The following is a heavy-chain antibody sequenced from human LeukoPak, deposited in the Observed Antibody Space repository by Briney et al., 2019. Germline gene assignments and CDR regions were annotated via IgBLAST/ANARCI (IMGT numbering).Heavy chain of an antibody. CDR2: MNPNSGNT. J-gene: IGHJ6*03. D-gene: IGHD1-1*01. CDR3: ARGGNDVYYYYYYMDV. Sequence: GASVKVSCKASGYTFTDHYMHWVRQATGQGLEWMGWMNPNSGNTGYAQKFQGRVTITRNTSISTAYMELSSLRSEDTAVYYCARGGNDVYYYYYYMDVWGKGTTVTISS. CDR1: GYTFTDHY. V-gene: IGHV1-8*03.